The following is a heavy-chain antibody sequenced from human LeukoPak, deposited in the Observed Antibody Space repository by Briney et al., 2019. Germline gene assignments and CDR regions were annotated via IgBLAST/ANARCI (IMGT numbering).Heavy chain of an antibody. V-gene: IGHV3-53*01. D-gene: IGHD6-13*01. Sequence: GGSLRLSCATSGFTVSSNYMSWVRQAPGKGLEWVSVIYSGGSTYYADSVKGRFTISRDNSKNTLYLQMNSLRAEDTAVYYCARDIAAAASYWGQGTLVTVSS. CDR2: IYSGGST. CDR3: ARDIAAAASY. J-gene: IGHJ4*02. CDR1: GFTVSSNY.